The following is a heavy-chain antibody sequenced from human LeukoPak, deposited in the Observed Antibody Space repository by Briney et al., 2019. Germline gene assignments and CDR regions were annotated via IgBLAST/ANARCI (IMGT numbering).Heavy chain of an antibody. CDR2: VGISSRNT. CDR1: GFTFSDYS. CDR3: ARDHRSAFDN. V-gene: IGHV3-48*04. J-gene: IGHJ4*02. Sequence: GRSLRLSCAASGFTFSDYSKNWVRHAPGKGKEWISYVGISSRNTKYAESVKGRFTISGDSAKNSVFLQMNHLRVQDTAVYYSARDHRSAFDNWGQGTLVTVSS.